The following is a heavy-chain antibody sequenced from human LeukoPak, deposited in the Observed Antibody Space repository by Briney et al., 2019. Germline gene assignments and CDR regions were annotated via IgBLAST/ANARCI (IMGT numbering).Heavy chain of an antibody. D-gene: IGHD3-10*01. CDR1: GFTFSSYW. CDR3: ASRYGSGSYGPFVFDI. J-gene: IGHJ3*02. Sequence: GGSLRLSCAASGFTFSSYWMSWVRQAPGKGLEWVANIKKDGSEKYYVDSVKGRFTISRDNAKNSLYLQMNSLRAEDTAVYYCASRYGSGSYGPFVFDICGEGTMVTVSS. CDR2: IKKDGSEK. V-gene: IGHV3-7*01.